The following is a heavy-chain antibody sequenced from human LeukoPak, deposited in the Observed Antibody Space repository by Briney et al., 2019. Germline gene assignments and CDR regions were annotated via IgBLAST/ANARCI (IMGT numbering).Heavy chain of an antibody. Sequence: PGGSLRLSCAASGFTSSFNNYGMHWVRQAPGKGLEWVAFVRYDGTNNYYADSVNGRFTVSRDNSKNTVYLQMSSLRTEDTAVYYCAKDYGYSYGYFDHWGQGTLVTVSS. V-gene: IGHV3-30*02. D-gene: IGHD1-26*01. CDR3: AKDYGYSYGYFDH. CDR1: GFTSSFNNYG. J-gene: IGHJ4*02. CDR2: VRYDGTNN.